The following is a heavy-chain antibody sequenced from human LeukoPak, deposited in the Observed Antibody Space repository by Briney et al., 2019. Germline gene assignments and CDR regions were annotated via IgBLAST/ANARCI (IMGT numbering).Heavy chain of an antibody. V-gene: IGHV3-48*04. Sequence: GGSLRLSCAASGFTFSSYSMNWVRPAPGKGLEWVSYISSSSSTIYYADSGKGRFTISRDNAKNSLYLQMNSLRAEDTAVYYCARFRPLITIFGVVKGGYMDVWGKGTTVTVSS. CDR3: ARFRPLITIFGVVKGGYMDV. J-gene: IGHJ6*03. CDR1: GFTFSSYS. D-gene: IGHD3-3*01. CDR2: ISSSSSTI.